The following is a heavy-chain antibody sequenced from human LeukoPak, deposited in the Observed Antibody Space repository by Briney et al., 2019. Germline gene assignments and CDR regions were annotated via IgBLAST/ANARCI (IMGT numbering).Heavy chain of an antibody. D-gene: IGHD3-10*01. CDR2: IYYGGST. J-gene: IGHJ3*02. CDR1: GDSISSYY. V-gene: IGHV4-59*01. Sequence: PSETLSLTCTVSGDSISSYYWNWIRQPPGKGLEWIGYIYYGGSTNYNPSLKSRVTISVDTSKNQFSLKLSSVTAADTAVYYCARSLYYYGSDSFDIWGQGTMVTVSS. CDR3: ARSLYYYGSDSFDI.